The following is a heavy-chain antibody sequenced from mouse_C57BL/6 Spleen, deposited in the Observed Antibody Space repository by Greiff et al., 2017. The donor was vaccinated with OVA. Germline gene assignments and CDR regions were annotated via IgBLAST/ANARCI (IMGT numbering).Heavy chain of an antibody. V-gene: IGHV2-6*01. D-gene: IGHD1-1*01. CDR1: GFSLTSYG. Sequence: VKLQESGPGLVAPSQRLSITCTVSGFSLTSYGVDWVRQSPGKGLEWLGVIWGVGSTNYNSALKSRLSISKDNSKSQVFVKMNSLQTDDTAMYYCATLRAWFAYWGQGTLVTVSA. CDR2: IWGVGST. J-gene: IGHJ3*01. CDR3: ATLRAWFAY.